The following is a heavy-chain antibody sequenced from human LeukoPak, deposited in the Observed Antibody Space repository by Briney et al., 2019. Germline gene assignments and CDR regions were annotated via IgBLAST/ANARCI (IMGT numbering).Heavy chain of an antibody. V-gene: IGHV4-61*03. Sequence: SETLSLTCAVSGGSVSSGSYYWSWIRQPPGKGLEWIGYIYYSGSTNYNPSLKSRVTISVDTSKNRFSLKLSSVTAADTAVYYCARGTYYYDSSGPGRSGYGMDVWGQGTTVTVSS. J-gene: IGHJ6*02. D-gene: IGHD3-22*01. CDR3: ARGTYYYDSSGPGRSGYGMDV. CDR2: IYYSGST. CDR1: GGSVSSGSYY.